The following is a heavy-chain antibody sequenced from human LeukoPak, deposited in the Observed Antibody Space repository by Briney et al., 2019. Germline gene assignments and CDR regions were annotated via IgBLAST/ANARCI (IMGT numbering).Heavy chain of an antibody. CDR3: ASLVRGVNDY. Sequence: PSETLSLTCTVSGGSISSGGYYWSWIRQHPGKGLEWIGYIYYSGSTYYNPSLKSRVTISVDRSKNQFSLKLSSVTAADTAVYYCASLVRGVNDYWGQGTLVTVSS. CDR2: IYYSGST. D-gene: IGHD3-10*01. J-gene: IGHJ4*02. CDR1: GGSISSGGYY. V-gene: IGHV4-31*03.